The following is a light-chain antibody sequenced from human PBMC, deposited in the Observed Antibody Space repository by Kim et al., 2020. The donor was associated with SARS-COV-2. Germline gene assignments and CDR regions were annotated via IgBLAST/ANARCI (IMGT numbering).Light chain of an antibody. Sequence: QSALTQPASVSASPGQSITISCTGTNSDIGTYNLVSWYQQHPGKAPKLMIYEVTKRPSGVSNRFSGSKSGNTASLTISGLQAEDEADYYCSSYTSSSTLVFGGGTQLTVL. V-gene: IGLV2-14*02. CDR2: EVT. J-gene: IGLJ3*02. CDR3: SSYTSSSTLV. CDR1: NSDIGTYNL.